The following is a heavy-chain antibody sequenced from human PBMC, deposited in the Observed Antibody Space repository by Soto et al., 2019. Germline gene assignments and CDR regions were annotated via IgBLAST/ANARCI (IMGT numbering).Heavy chain of an antibody. Sequence: GGSLRLSCAASGFTFSSYAMSWVRQAPGKGLEWVSAISGSGGSTYYADSVKGRFTISRDNSKNTLYLQMNSLRAEDTAVYYCAKAKGIWELLGGYYFDYWGQGTLVTVSS. D-gene: IGHD1-26*01. J-gene: IGHJ4*02. CDR1: GFTFSSYA. CDR3: AKAKGIWELLGGYYFDY. V-gene: IGHV3-23*01. CDR2: ISGSGGST.